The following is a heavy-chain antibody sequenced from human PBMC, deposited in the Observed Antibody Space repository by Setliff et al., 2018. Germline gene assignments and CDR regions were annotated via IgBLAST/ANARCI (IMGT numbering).Heavy chain of an antibody. CDR2: IYHGGDT. CDR3: ARGGYSYGYVGYYYYMDV. D-gene: IGHD5-18*01. CDR1: GGSINSGVYY. J-gene: IGHJ6*03. V-gene: IGHV4-39*07. Sequence: PSETLSLTCTVSGGSINSGVYYWGWIRQPPGKGLEWIGRIYHGGDTYYNASLKSRLTISVDTSKNQFSLKLSSVTAADTAVYYCARGGYSYGYVGYYYYMDVWGKGTTVTVSS.